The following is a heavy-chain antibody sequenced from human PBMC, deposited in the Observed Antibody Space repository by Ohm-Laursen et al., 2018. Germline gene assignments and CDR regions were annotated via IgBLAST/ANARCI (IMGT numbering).Heavy chain of an antibody. CDR3: AKDRRYSYDYNYYYYGMDV. J-gene: IGHJ6*02. CDR1: GFTFSSYW. Sequence: SLRLSCTASGFTFSSYWMHWVRQAPGKGLVWVSRINSDGSSTSYADSVKGRFTISRDNAKNTLYLQMNSLRAEDTAVYYCAKDRRYSYDYNYYYYGMDVWGQGTTVTVSS. CDR2: INSDGSST. D-gene: IGHD5-18*01. V-gene: IGHV3-74*01.